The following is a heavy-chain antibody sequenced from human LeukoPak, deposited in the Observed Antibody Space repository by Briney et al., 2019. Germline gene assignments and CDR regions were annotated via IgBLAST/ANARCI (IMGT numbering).Heavy chain of an antibody. Sequence: ASVKVSCKASGYTFTSYGIRWVRQAPGQGLEWMGWISAYNGNTNYAQKLQGRVTMTTDTSTSTAYMELRSLRSDDTAVYYCARDRFFPLFEWFGELSKPYYFDYWGQGTLVTVSS. CDR2: ISAYNGNT. CDR1: GYTFTSYG. V-gene: IGHV1-18*01. J-gene: IGHJ4*02. D-gene: IGHD3-10*01. CDR3: ARDRFFPLFEWFGELSKPYYFDY.